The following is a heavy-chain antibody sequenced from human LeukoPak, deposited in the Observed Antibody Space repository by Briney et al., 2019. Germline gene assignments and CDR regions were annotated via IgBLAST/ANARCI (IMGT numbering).Heavy chain of an antibody. CDR2: INPNSGGT. J-gene: IGHJ4*02. CDR1: GYIFIGYY. CDR3: AAPLGATEAFDY. D-gene: IGHD1-26*01. V-gene: IGHV1-2*02. Sequence: ASVKVSCKASGYIFIGYYMHWVRQAPGQGLEWMGWINPNSGGTNYAQKFQGRVTMTRDTSIRTAYMELSRLRSEDTAVYYCAAPLGATEAFDYWGQGTLVTVSS.